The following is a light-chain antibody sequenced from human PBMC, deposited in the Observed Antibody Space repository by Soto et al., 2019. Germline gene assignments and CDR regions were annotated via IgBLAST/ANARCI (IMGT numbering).Light chain of an antibody. J-gene: IGKJ2*01. V-gene: IGKV3-15*01. Sequence: EIVMTQSPATLSLSPGERAALSCRASQGISSELAWYQQKPCQPPRLLIYGASTRAPGVPARFTGSGSGSDFTLTISGLQSEDFAVYYCQQGHNWPLTFGQGTRLEI. CDR1: QGISSE. CDR2: GAS. CDR3: QQGHNWPLT.